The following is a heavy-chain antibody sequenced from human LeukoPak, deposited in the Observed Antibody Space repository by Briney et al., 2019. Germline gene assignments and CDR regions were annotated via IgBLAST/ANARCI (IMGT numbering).Heavy chain of an antibody. CDR1: GFTFSRNW. CDR2: INPDGSQK. V-gene: IGHV3-7*01. D-gene: IGHD1-1*01. Sequence: GGSLRLSCEASGFTFSRNWMSWVRQAPGKGLEWVASINPDGSQKLYVDSVKGRFTISRDNTKSSLFVEMNSLGAEDTAMYYCAKLLGTVTTYDSWGQGTRVTASS. CDR3: AKLLGTVTTYDS. J-gene: IGHJ4*02.